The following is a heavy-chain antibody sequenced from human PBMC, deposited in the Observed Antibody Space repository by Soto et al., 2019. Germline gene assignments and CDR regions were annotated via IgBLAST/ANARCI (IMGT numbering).Heavy chain of an antibody. D-gene: IGHD6-13*01. CDR1: GYTFTSYG. CDR2: ISAYNGNT. J-gene: IGHJ1*01. CDR3: ATELLAAAGSKAEYFQH. Sequence: ASVKVSCKASGYTFTSYGISWVRQAPGQGLEWMGWISAYNGNTNYAQKLQGRVTMTTDTSTSTAYMELRSLRSDDTAVYYCATELLAAAGSKAEYFQHWGQGTLVTVSS. V-gene: IGHV1-18*01.